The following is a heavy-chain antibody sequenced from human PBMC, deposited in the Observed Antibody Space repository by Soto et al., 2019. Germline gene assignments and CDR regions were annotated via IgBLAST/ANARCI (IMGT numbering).Heavy chain of an antibody. Sequence: SETLSLTCAVSGGSISSSNWWSWVRQPPGKGLEWIGEIYHSGSTNYNPSLKSRVTISVDKSKNQFSLKLSSVTAADTAVYYCALWSYYVLEFDLGWFDPWGQGTLVTVSS. CDR1: GGSISSSNW. J-gene: IGHJ5*02. D-gene: IGHD1-26*01. CDR3: ALWSYYVLEFDLGWFDP. V-gene: IGHV4-4*02. CDR2: IYHSGST.